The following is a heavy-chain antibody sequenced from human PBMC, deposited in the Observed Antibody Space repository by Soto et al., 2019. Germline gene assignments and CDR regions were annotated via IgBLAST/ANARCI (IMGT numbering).Heavy chain of an antibody. CDR3: ARARSTAAGLFDY. Sequence: GGSLRLSCAVSGFTVSSNYMSWVRQAPGKGLEWVSVIYSGGSTYYADSVKGRFTISRDNSKNTLYLQMNSLRAEDTAVYYCARARSTAAGLFDYWGLGTLVTVSS. CDR2: IYSGGST. J-gene: IGHJ4*02. CDR1: GFTVSSNY. D-gene: IGHD6-13*01. V-gene: IGHV3-53*01.